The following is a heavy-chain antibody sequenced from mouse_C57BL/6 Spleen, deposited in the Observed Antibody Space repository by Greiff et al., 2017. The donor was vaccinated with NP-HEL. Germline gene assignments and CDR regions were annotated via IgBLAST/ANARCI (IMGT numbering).Heavy chain of an antibody. Sequence: EVQGVESGGGLVQPGGSMKLSCVASGFTFSNYWMNWVRQSPEKGLEWVAQIRLKSDNYATHYAESVKGRFTISRDDSKSSVYLQMNNLRAEDTGIYYCTGPELTGLMDYWGQGTSVTVSS. CDR1: GFTFSNYW. V-gene: IGHV6-3*01. D-gene: IGHD4-1*01. CDR3: TGPELTGLMDY. CDR2: IRLKSDNYAT. J-gene: IGHJ4*01.